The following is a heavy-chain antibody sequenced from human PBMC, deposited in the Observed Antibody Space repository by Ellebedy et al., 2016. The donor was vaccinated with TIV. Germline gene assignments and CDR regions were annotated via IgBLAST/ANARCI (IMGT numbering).Heavy chain of an antibody. D-gene: IGHD2-15*01. J-gene: IGHJ4*02. CDR1: EFTFSTYH. Sequence: PGGSLRLSCAASEFTFSTYHMHWVRQAPGKGLEWVAVIWYDGTAKFYAESVKGRFTISRDNSQNTLYLEMNSLRADDTALYYCARGLGGSGGSDFDYWGQGTLVTVSS. CDR3: ARGLGGSGGSDFDY. V-gene: IGHV3-33*01. CDR2: IWYDGTAK.